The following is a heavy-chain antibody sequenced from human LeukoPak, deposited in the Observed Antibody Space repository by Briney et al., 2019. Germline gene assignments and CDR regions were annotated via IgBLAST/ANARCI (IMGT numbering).Heavy chain of an antibody. Sequence: GGSLRLSCAASGFTFSSYWMSWVRQAPGKGLEWVANIKQDGSEKYYVDSVKGRFTISRDNAKNSLYLQMNSLRAEDTAVYYCARDRYYGDYEFDHWGQGTLVTVSS. CDR2: IKQDGSEK. J-gene: IGHJ4*02. V-gene: IGHV3-7*01. D-gene: IGHD4-17*01. CDR1: GFTFSSYW. CDR3: ARDRYYGDYEFDH.